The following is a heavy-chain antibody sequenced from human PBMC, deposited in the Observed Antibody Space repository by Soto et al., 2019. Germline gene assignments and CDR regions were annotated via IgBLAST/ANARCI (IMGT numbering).Heavy chain of an antibody. CDR2: ISYDGGNE. CDR1: GFTFSSYG. CDR3: AKDRYSGTYPTDFDY. J-gene: IGHJ4*02. V-gene: IGHV3-30*18. D-gene: IGHD1-26*01. Sequence: LRLSCAGSGFTFSSYGIHWVRQAPFKGLEWVALISYDGGNEKYTESVKDRFTISRDDSHNVAYLQMSSLRTEDTAMYYCAKDRYSGTYPTDFDYWGQGSLVTVSS.